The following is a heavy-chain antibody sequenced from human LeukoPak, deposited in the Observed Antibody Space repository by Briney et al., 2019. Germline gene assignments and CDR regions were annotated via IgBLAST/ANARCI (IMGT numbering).Heavy chain of an antibody. J-gene: IGHJ4*02. Sequence: VASVKVSCKASGYTFTGHYMHWVRQAPGQGLEWMGRVSPYNGNTYYSQRFQDRVTITKDTSTGTAYMDLGNLRTDDTAMYYCARNGRVRRVVKDLFEYWGQGTLVAVSS. V-gene: IGHV1-18*04. D-gene: IGHD3-10*01. CDR3: ARNGRVRRVVKDLFEY. CDR2: VSPYNGNT. CDR1: GYTFTGHY.